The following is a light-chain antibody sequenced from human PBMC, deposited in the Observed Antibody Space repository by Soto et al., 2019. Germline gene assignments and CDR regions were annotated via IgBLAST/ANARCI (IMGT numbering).Light chain of an antibody. CDR1: QNVRTF. CDR2: GAS. Sequence: EVVLTQSPATLSLSPGERATLSCRASQNVRTFLDWYQQKPGQAPRLLIYGASNRATGIPARFSGSGSGTDFPLTISSLEPEDFAVYYCQQHSHWPPWTFGQGTRGEIQ. CDR3: QQHSHWPPWT. V-gene: IGKV3-11*01. J-gene: IGKJ1*01.